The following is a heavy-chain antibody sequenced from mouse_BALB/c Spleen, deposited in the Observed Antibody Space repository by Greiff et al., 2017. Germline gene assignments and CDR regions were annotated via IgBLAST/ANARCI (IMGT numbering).Heavy chain of an antibody. CDR2: ISNGGGST. CDR3: ARHEGDGNSWFAY. Sequence: EVKLMESGGGLVQPGGSLKLSCAASGFTFSSYTMSWVRQTPEQRLEWVAYISNGGGSTYDPDTVKGRFTISRDNAKNTLYLQMSSLKSEDTAMYYCARHEGDGNSWFAYWGQGTLVTVSA. V-gene: IGHV5-12-2*01. J-gene: IGHJ3*01. D-gene: IGHD2-1*01. CDR1: GFTFSSYT.